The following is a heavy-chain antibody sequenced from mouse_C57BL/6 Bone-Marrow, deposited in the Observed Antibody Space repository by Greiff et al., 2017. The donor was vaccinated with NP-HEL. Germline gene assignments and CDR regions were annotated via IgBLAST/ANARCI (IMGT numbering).Heavy chain of an antibody. CDR2: ISSGGSYT. J-gene: IGHJ3*01. Sequence: VQLQQSGGDLVKPGGSLKLSCAASGFTFSSYGMSWVRQTPDKRLEWVATISSGGSYTYYPASVKGRFTISRDNAKNTLYLQMSRLKSEDTAMYYCAPAWFAYWGQGTLVTVSA. V-gene: IGHV5-6*01. CDR1: GFTFSSYG. CDR3: APAWFAY.